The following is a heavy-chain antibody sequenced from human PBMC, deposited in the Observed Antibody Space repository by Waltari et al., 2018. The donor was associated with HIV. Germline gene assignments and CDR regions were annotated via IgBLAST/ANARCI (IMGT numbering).Heavy chain of an antibody. CDR1: GFTFDDSA. D-gene: IGHD3-22*01. Sequence: EVQLVESGGGLVQPGRSLRLSCAASGFTFDDSALHWVRLAPGKGLEWVSGISWNSGSIGYADSVKGRFTISRDNAKNSLYLQMNSLRAEDTALYYCAKGGYYDSSGYSDYWGQGTLVTVSS. V-gene: IGHV3-9*01. J-gene: IGHJ4*02. CDR3: AKGGYYDSSGYSDY. CDR2: ISWNSGSI.